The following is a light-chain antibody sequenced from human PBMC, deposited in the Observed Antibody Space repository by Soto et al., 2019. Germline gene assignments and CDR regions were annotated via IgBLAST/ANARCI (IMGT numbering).Light chain of an antibody. Sequence: DIQMTQSPSSLSASVGDRVTITCRASQSISSYLNWYQQKPGKAPKLLIYAASSLQSGVPSRFSGSGSGTDVTLTISSLQPEDFATYYCQQSYSTPHFGPGTKVDIK. CDR3: QQSYSTPH. V-gene: IGKV1-39*01. CDR2: AAS. CDR1: QSISSY. J-gene: IGKJ3*01.